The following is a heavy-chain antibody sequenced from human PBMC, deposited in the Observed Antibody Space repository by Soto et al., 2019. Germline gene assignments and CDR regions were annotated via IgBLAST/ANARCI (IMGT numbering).Heavy chain of an antibody. D-gene: IGHD3-10*01. CDR3: ARHASYGSGSLYYYEMDV. CDR1: GGSISSYY. V-gene: IGHV4-59*08. Sequence: QVQLQESGPGLARPSETLSLTCTVSGGSISSYYWSWIRQPPGKGLEWIGYIYYSGTANYNPSLKSRVTISVDASKNQFSLKLSSVTAADTAVYYCARHASYGSGSLYYYEMDVWDQGTTVTVSS. J-gene: IGHJ6*02. CDR2: IYYSGTA.